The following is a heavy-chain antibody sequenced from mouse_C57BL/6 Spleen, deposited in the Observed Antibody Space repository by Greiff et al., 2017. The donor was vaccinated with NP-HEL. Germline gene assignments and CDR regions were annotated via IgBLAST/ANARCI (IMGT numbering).Heavy chain of an antibody. V-gene: IGHV5-4*01. CDR1: GFTFSSYA. J-gene: IGHJ2*01. D-gene: IGHD2-5*01. CDR2: ISDGGSYT. Sequence: EVQLKESGGGLVKPGGSLKLSCAASGFTFSSYAMSWVRQTPEQRLEWVATISDGGSYTYYPDNVQGRFTISRDNAKNNLYLQMSHLKSEDTAMYYCAREESNYAFAYWGQGTTLTVSS. CDR3: AREESNYAFAY.